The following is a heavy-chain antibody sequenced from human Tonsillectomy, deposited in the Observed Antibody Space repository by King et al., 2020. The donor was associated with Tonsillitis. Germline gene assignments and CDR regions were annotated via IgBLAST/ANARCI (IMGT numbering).Heavy chain of an antibody. CDR2: IIPRDGDT. D-gene: IGHD3-16*01. Sequence: QVQLVESGAEVKKPGAAVKVSCKASGYTFTTYYMHWVRQAPGQGLEWMGRIIPRDGDTAYAQKFQGRITLTRDTSTSTVYMELSSLRSEDTAVYYCARYPDGGGRDYWGQGTLVTVSS. J-gene: IGHJ4*02. CDR1: GYTFTTYY. V-gene: IGHV1-46*03. CDR3: ARYPDGGGRDY.